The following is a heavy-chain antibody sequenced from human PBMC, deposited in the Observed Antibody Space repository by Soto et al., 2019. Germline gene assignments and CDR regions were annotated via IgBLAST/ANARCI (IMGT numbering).Heavy chain of an antibody. Sequence: EVQVVESGGGLVQPGGSLRLSCAASGFTFSGNWMHWVRQAPGKGLLWVSRINPAGSNTDYADSVKGRFTISRDNAKNTLYLQMNSLRAEDTAVYYCAGGIWNDNAYWGQGTLVTVSS. V-gene: IGHV3-74*01. J-gene: IGHJ4*02. CDR2: INPAGSNT. CDR3: AGGIWNDNAY. D-gene: IGHD1-1*01. CDR1: GFTFSGNW.